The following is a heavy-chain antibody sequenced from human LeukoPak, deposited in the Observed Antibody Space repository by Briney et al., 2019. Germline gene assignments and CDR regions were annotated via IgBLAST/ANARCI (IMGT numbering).Heavy chain of an antibody. V-gene: IGHV4-59*01. CDR1: GGSISSYY. Sequence: SETLSLTCTVSGGSISSYYWSWIRQPPGKGLEWIGYIYYSGRTNYNPSLKSRVTISVDTSKNQLSLKLSSVTAADTAVYYCARGGGRDGSDYWGQGTLVTVSS. CDR3: ARGGGRDGSDY. D-gene: IGHD5-24*01. J-gene: IGHJ4*02. CDR2: IYYSGRT.